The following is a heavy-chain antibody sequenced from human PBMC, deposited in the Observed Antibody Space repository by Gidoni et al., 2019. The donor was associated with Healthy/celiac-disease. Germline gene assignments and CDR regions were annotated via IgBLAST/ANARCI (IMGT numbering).Heavy chain of an antibody. CDR3: ARGRGRIAAAGTSY. V-gene: IGHV4-34*01. CDR2: NNHSGST. CDR1: GWSLCCYY. J-gene: IGHJ4*02. D-gene: IGHD6-13*01. Sequence: QVPLQQWGAGLLKPSETLSLTCAVYGWSLCCYYWSWIRQPPGKGLEWIGDNNHSGSTNYHPSLKSRVTISVDTSTNQFSLKLSSVTTADTAVYYCARGRGRIAAAGTSYWGQGTLVTVSS.